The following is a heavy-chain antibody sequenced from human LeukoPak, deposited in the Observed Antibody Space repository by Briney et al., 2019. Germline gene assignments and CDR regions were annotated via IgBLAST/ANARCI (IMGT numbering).Heavy chain of an antibody. CDR3: ARARPYGFWSGYGGWFDP. CDR1: GGSISSYY. CDR2: IYYSGST. V-gene: IGHV4-59*01. D-gene: IGHD3-3*01. J-gene: IGHJ5*02. Sequence: NPSETLSLTCTVSGGSISSYYWSWIRQPPGKGLEWIGYIYYSGSTNYNPSLKSRVTISVDTSKNQFSLKLSSVTAADTAVYYCARARPYGFWSGYGGWFDPWGQGTPVTVSS.